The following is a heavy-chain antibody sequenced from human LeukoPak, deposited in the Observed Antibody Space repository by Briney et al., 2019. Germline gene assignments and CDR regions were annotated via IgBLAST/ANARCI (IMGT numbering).Heavy chain of an antibody. D-gene: IGHD1-26*01. CDR2: MFHSGNI. CDR1: GYSIRSAYY. V-gene: IGHV4-38-2*02. J-gene: IGHJ3*02. CDR3: ARDGIVGTIARSSFDI. Sequence: SETLSLTCTVSGYSIRSAYYWGWVRQPPGKGLQWIGSMFHSGNIYYNPSLESRVTISVDMSKSQLSLKLSSVTAADTAVYYCARDGIVGTIARSSFDIWGQGTVVTVSS.